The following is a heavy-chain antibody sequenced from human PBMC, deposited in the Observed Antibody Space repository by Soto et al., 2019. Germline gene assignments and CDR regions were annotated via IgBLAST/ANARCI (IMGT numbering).Heavy chain of an antibody. Sequence: SVKVSCKASGYTFTSYAISWVRQAPGQGLEWMGGIIPIFGTANYAQKFQGRVTITADESTSTAYMELSSLRSEDTAVYYCARDGGNYYDSSGYRNDYWGQGTLVTV. CDR1: GYTFTSYA. D-gene: IGHD3-22*01. CDR3: ARDGGNYYDSSGYRNDY. V-gene: IGHV1-69*13. J-gene: IGHJ4*02. CDR2: IIPIFGTA.